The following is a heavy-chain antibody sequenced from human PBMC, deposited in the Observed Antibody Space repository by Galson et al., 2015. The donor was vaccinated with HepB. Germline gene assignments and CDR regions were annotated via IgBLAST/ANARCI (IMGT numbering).Heavy chain of an antibody. D-gene: IGHD1-26*01. CDR1: GFTFRSYG. CDR3: AKDRGGGSFDY. CDR2: ISYDGSNK. V-gene: IGHV3-30*18. J-gene: IGHJ4*02. Sequence: SLRLSCAASGFTFRSYGMHWVRQAPGKGLEWVAVISYDGSNKYFADSVKGRFTISRDNSKNTLYLQMNSLRAEDTAVYYCAKDRGGGSFDYWGQGTLVTVSS.